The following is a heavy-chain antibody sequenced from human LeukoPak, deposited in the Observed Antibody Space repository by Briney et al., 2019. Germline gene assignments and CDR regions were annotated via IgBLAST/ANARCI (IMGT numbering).Heavy chain of an antibody. CDR2: INPSGGTT. CDR1: GYTFTSYY. J-gene: IGHJ6*03. D-gene: IGHD6-19*01. V-gene: IGHV1-46*01. Sequence: ASVKVSCKASGYTFTSYYMHWVRQAPGQGLEWMGIINPSGGTTNCAQKFQGRVTMTRDTSTSTVYMELSRLRSDDTAVYYCARGPTVAAYYSSTYMDVWGKGTTVTISS. CDR3: ARGPTVAAYYSSTYMDV.